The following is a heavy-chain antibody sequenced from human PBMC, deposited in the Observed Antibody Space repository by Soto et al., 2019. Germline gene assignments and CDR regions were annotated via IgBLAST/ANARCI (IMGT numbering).Heavy chain of an antibody. J-gene: IGHJ6*02. Sequence: GSGPTLVNPTETLTLTCTVSGFSLSNARMGVSWIRQPPGKALEWLAHIFSNDEKSYSTSLKSRLTISKDTSKSQVVLTMTNMDPVDTATYYRARILGSSWYVYYYYGMDVWGQGTTVTVSS. CDR1: GFSLSNARMG. D-gene: IGHD6-13*01. V-gene: IGHV2-26*01. CDR3: ARILGSSWYVYYYYGMDV. CDR2: IFSNDEK.